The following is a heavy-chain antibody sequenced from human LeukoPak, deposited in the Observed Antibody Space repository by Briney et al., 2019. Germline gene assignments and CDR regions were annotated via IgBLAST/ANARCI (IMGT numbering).Heavy chain of an antibody. CDR3: ARDDSATVDY. Sequence: PGGSLRLSCAASGFTFSSYSMTWVRQAPGKGLEWVSYISSSSSTIYYADSVKGRFTISRDNAKNSLYLQMNSLRAEDTAVYYCARDDSATVDYWGQGTLVTVPS. CDR2: ISSSSSTI. CDR1: GFTFSSYS. D-gene: IGHD4-17*01. J-gene: IGHJ4*02. V-gene: IGHV3-48*01.